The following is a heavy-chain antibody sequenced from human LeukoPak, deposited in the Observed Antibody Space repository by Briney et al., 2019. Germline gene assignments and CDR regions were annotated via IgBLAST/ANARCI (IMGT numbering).Heavy chain of an antibody. J-gene: IGHJ5*02. D-gene: IGHD2-2*01. Sequence: GASVKVSCKASGYTFTDYYMHWVQQAPGQGLEWMGWISGYNGNTRYAQKLQGRVTMTTDTSTSTAYMELRSLRSDDTAVYYCARDIVPAWGSWFDPWGQGTLVTVSS. CDR3: ARDIVPAWGSWFDP. CDR2: ISGYNGNT. V-gene: IGHV1-18*04. CDR1: GYTFTDYY.